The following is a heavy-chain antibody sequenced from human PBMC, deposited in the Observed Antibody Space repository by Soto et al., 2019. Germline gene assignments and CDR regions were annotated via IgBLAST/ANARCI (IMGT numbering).Heavy chain of an antibody. V-gene: IGHV3-21*01. Sequence: PGGSLRLSREASGFTFRRVSMNWARQVPGKGLEWVASISSGSSDTWYADSVKGRFIISRDNAQNSLFLQMNTLRPDDTAMYYCARVSYCGPGTQVTVSS. CDR2: ISSGSSDT. CDR3: ARVSY. J-gene: IGHJ4*02. CDR1: GFTFRRVS.